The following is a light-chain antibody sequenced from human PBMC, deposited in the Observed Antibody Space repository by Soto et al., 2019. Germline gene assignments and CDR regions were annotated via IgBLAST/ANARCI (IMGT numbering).Light chain of an antibody. CDR1: QSVSSN. CDR3: QQYDNWPQT. V-gene: IGKV3-15*01. Sequence: EIVMTQSPATLSVSHGESATLSCRASQSVSSNLAWYQQKPGQAPRLLIYGASTRATGIPARFSGTGSGTDFTLTVSSLQSEDFAVYYCQQYDNWPQTFGQGTKVDIK. CDR2: GAS. J-gene: IGKJ1*01.